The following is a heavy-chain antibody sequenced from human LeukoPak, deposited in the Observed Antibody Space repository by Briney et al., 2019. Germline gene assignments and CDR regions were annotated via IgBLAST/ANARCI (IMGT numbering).Heavy chain of an antibody. CDR2: IVVGSGNT. Sequence: TSVKVSCKASGFTFTSSAVQWVRQARGQRLEWIGWIVVGSGNTNYAQKFQERVTITRDMSTSTAYMELSSLRSEDTAVYYCARDRVDTMIVQPPNWFDPWGQGTLVTVSS. CDR1: GFTFTSSA. J-gene: IGHJ5*02. V-gene: IGHV1-58*01. CDR3: ARDRVDTMIVQPPNWFDP. D-gene: IGHD3-22*01.